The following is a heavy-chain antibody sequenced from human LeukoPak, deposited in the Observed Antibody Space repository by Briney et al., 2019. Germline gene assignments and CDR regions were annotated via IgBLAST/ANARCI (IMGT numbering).Heavy chain of an antibody. CDR3: ARDMTPTVITPSGGMDV. CDR2: INPSGGST. J-gene: IGHJ6*02. CDR1: GYTFTSYY. V-gene: IGHV1-46*01. Sequence: ASVKVSCKASGYTFTSYYMHWVRQAPGQGLEWMGIINPSGGSTSYAQQFQGRVTMTRDTSTSTVYMELSSLRSEDTAVYNCARDMTPTVITPSGGMDVWGQGTTVTVSS. D-gene: IGHD4-23*01.